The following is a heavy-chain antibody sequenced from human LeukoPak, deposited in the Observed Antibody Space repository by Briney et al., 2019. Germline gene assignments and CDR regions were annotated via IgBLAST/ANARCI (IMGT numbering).Heavy chain of an antibody. CDR1: GFTLSSNY. D-gene: IGHD1-26*01. CDR2: IYSGGST. CDR3: ARGGSYYFDY. Sequence: PGGSLRLSCAASGFTLSSNYMSWVRQAPGRGLEWVSVIYSGGSTYYADSVKGRFTISRDNSKNTLYLQMNSLRAEDTAVYYCARGGSYYFDYWGQGTLVTVSS. V-gene: IGHV3-53*01. J-gene: IGHJ4*02.